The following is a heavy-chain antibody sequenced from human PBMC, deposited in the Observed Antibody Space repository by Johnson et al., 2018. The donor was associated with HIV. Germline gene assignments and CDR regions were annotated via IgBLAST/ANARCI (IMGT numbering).Heavy chain of an antibody. CDR1: GFTFSFYS. J-gene: IGHJ3*02. CDR3: ARNDVGVRLWVGELLDDALDI. D-gene: IGHD3-10*01. V-gene: IGHV3-7*05. Sequence: VQLVESGGGLVQPGRSLRLSCTASGFTFSFYSMTWVRQAPGKGLEWVANIKEDGSEIYYVDSVKGRFTISRDNAKNSLFLQMNSLRAEDTAVYYCARNDVGVRLWVGELLDDALDIWGQGTKVTVSS. CDR2: IKEDGSEI.